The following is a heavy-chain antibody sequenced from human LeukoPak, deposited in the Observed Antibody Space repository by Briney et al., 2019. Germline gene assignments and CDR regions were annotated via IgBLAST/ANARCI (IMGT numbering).Heavy chain of an antibody. CDR2: ISSSSSYI. J-gene: IGHJ6*02. V-gene: IGHV3-21*01. D-gene: IGHD3-22*01. CDR1: GFTFSSYS. CDR3: AMSNYYDSSGYYYYYYYGMDV. Sequence: GSLRLSCAASGFTFSSYSMNWVRQAPGKGLEWVSSISSSSSYIYYADSVKGRFTISRDNAKNSLYLQMNSLRAEDTAVYYCAMSNYYDSSGYYYYYYYGMDVWGQGTTVTVSS.